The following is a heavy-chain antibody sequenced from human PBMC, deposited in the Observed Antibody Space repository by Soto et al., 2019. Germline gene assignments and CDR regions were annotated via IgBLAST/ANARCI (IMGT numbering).Heavy chain of an antibody. D-gene: IGHD3-16*01. CDR2: INAGNGNT. Sequence: QVQLVQSGAEVKKPGASVKVTCKASGYTFTSYAMHWVRQAPGQRLEWMGWINAGNGNTKYSQKFQGRVTITRDTSASTAYMELSSLRSEDTDVYYCARGYGGPIGWFDPWGQGTLVTVSS. J-gene: IGHJ5*02. V-gene: IGHV1-3*01. CDR3: ARGYGGPIGWFDP. CDR1: GYTFTSYA.